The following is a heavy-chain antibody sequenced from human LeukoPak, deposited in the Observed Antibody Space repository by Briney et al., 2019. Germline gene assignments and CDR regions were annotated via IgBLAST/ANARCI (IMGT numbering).Heavy chain of an antibody. V-gene: IGHV1-46*01. CDR3: ARHSLIGTTPFDY. CDR2: INPSGGST. J-gene: IGHJ4*02. CDR1: GYSFISFY. Sequence: ASVKVSCKASGYSFISFYIHWVRQAPGQGLEWMGVINPSGGSTAYAQQFQGRVTMTRDTSTSTVYMELSSLRSEDTAVYYCARHSLIGTTPFDYWGPGTLVTVSS. D-gene: IGHD1-20*01.